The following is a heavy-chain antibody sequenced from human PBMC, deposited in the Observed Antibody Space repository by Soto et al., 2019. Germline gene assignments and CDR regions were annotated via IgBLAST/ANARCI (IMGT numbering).Heavy chain of an antibody. J-gene: IGHJ6*02. CDR2: INPISGST. CDR1: GGTFSSYT. D-gene: IGHD5-18*01. Sequence: ASVKVSCKASGGTFSSYTISWVRQAPGQGLEWMGRINPISGSTNYAQKFQGWVTMTRDKSTSTAYMELSRLRSDDTAVYYCARPMEMATASRYYGMDVWGQGTTVTVSS. V-gene: IGHV1-2*04. CDR3: ARPMEMATASRYYGMDV.